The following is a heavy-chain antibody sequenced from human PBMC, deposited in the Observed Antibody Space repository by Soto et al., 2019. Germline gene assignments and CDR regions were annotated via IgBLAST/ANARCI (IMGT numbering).Heavy chain of an antibody. CDR3: VSSPSGSNTWKSPIDF. Sequence: QPQLQESGPGLLKPSETLSLTCTVSGASISSSRYYWGWIRQPPGKGLEWIGNICNNGGTYYNPSLTSRVAISVDTSKNQFSLNLNSVTASDTTVYYFVSSPSGSNTWKSPIDFWVQGTLVTVSS. CDR1: GASISSSRYY. V-gene: IGHV4-39*01. CDR2: ICNNGGT. D-gene: IGHD1-1*01. J-gene: IGHJ4*02.